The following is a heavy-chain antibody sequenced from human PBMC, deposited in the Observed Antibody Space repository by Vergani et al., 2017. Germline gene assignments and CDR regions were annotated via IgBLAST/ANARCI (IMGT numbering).Heavy chain of an antibody. CDR2: IYHSGTT. CDR3: AREGCSSTSCYFDY. J-gene: IGHJ4*02. V-gene: IGHV4-38-2*02. CDR1: GYSISSGYY. D-gene: IGHD2-2*01. Sequence: QVQLQESGPGLVKPSETLSLTCAVSGYSISSGYYWGWIRQPPGKGLEWIGSIYHSGTTYYSPSLKSRVTISVDRSKNQFSLKLSSVTAADTAVYYCAREGCSSTSCYFDYWGQGTLVTVSS.